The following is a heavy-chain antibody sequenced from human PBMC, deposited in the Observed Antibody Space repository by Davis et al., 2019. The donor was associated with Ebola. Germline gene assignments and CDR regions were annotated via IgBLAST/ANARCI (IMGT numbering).Heavy chain of an antibody. CDR1: RYTFTNYG. J-gene: IGHJ4*02. D-gene: IGHD1-1*01. CDR3: ARAQFPTTSDH. CDR2: INPHNGNT. Sequence: SVTVSRKASRYTFTNYGLTRVRQASGQGPESMGWINPHNGNTNYAQNVQGRVIMTSDTATTTAYMEVGSLRSDDTAVYYCARAQFPTTSDHWGQGTLVTVSS. V-gene: IGHV1-18*04.